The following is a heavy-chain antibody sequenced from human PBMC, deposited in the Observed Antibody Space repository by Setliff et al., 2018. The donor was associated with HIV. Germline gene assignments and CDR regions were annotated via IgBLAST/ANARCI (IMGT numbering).Heavy chain of an antibody. J-gene: IGHJ6*02. CDR1: GGFISSYY. V-gene: IGHV4-59*01. CDR2: IFYSGST. D-gene: IGHD3-10*01. CDR3: ARDVEAGSGSYPYYYGMDV. Sequence: SQTLSLTCSISGGFISSYYWSWIRQPPGKALEWIGYIFYSGSTNYNPSLKSRVTISVDTSKNQFSLKLSSVTAADTAVYYCARDVEAGSGSYPYYYGMDVWGQGTTVTVSS.